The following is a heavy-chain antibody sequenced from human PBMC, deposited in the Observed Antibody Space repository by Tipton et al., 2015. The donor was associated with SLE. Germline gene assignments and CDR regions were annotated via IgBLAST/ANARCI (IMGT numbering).Heavy chain of an antibody. Sequence: PGLVKPSGTLSLTCAVSGGSINSNTWWSWVRQSPGRGLEWIGEIYHTGNTNYNPSLKSRVTMSVDMSKNEFSLNVTSVTAADTALYFCAQGASSTWYDHWCQGTLVTVSS. J-gene: IGHJ5*02. V-gene: IGHV4-4*02. CDR3: AQGASSTWYDH. CDR1: GGSINSNTW. D-gene: IGHD6-19*01. CDR2: IYHTGNT.